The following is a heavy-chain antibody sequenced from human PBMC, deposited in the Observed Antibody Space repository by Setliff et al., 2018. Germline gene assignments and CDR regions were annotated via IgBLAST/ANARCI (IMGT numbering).Heavy chain of an antibody. CDR1: GGSFSDSY. Sequence: PSETLSLTCAVYGGSFSDSYWSWIRQPPGKGLEWIGDINYLGNTNYNPSLKTRVTISVDTSKNQFSLKLSSVTAADTAVYYCARAAGYSSSWYHYYYGMDVWGQGTTVTVSS. CDR2: INYLGNT. V-gene: IGHV4-34*01. CDR3: ARAAGYSSSWYHYYYGMDV. D-gene: IGHD6-13*01. J-gene: IGHJ6*02.